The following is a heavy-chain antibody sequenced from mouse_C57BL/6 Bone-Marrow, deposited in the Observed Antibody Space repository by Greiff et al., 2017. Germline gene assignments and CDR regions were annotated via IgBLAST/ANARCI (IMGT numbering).Heavy chain of an antibody. CDR3: TRPIWTWFAY. V-gene: IGHV6-6*01. Sequence: EVKVEESGGGLVQPGGSMKLSCAASGFTFSDAWMDWVRQSPEKGLEWVAEFRNKANNHATYYAESVKGRFTISRDDSKSSVYLQMNSLRAEDTGIYYCTRPIWTWFAYWGQGTLVTVSA. CDR2: FRNKANNHAT. J-gene: IGHJ3*01. CDR1: GFTFSDAW.